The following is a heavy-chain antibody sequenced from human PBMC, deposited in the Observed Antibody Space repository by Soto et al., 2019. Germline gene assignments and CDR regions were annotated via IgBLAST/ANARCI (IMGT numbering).Heavy chain of an antibody. CDR2: IKSKTDGGTT. J-gene: IGHJ6*02. CDR3: TTVKDYDFWSGYANYYGMDV. Sequence: EVQLVESGGGLVKPGGSLRLSCAASGFTFSNAWMNWVRQAPGKGLEWVGRIKSKTDGGTTDYAAPVKGRFTISRDDSKNTLYLQMNSLKTEDPAVYYCTTVKDYDFWSGYANYYGMDVWGQGTTVTVSS. CDR1: GFTFSNAW. D-gene: IGHD3-3*01. V-gene: IGHV3-15*07.